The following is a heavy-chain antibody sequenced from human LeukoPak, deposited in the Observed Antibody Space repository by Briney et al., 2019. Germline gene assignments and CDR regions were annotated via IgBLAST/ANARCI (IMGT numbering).Heavy chain of an antibody. CDR1: GGSISSYY. CDR3: ARRNILTGRGFDY. Sequence: PSETLSLTCTVSGGSISSYYWSWIRQPPGKGLEWIGYIYYSGSTNYNPSLKSRVTISVDTSKNQFSLKRSSVTAADTAVYYCARRNILTGRGFDYWGQGTLVTVSS. D-gene: IGHD3-9*01. J-gene: IGHJ4*02. CDR2: IYYSGST. V-gene: IGHV4-59*08.